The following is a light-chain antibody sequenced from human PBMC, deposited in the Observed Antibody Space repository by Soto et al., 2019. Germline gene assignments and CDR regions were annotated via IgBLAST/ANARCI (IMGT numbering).Light chain of an antibody. CDR1: QSLTSSF. V-gene: IGKV3-20*01. CDR2: GAS. J-gene: IGKJ4*01. CDR3: QQYDRSRLI. Sequence: EIVLTQSPDTLSLSPGERDTLSCSASQSLTSSFLTWYQQKPGQAPRLLIYGASSRATGIPDRFSGSGSGTDFTRTISSLEPEDFAVYYCQQYDRSRLIFGGGTKVEIK.